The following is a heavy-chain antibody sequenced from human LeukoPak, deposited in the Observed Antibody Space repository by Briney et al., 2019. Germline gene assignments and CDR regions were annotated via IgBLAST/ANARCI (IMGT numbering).Heavy chain of an antibody. D-gene: IGHD3-22*01. CDR1: GYTFTGYY. V-gene: IGHV1-2*06. CDR2: NNPNSGGT. CDR3: ARDSYYDSSGYYYFDY. Sequence: GASVKVSCKASGYTFTGYYMHWVRQAPGQGLEWMGRNNPNSGGTNYARKFQGRVTMTRDTSISTAYMELSRLRSDDTAVYYCARDSYYDSSGYYYFDYWGQGTLVTVSS. J-gene: IGHJ4*02.